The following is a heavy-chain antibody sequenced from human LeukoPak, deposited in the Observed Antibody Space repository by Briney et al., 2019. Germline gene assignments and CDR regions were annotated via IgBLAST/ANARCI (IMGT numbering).Heavy chain of an antibody. D-gene: IGHD3-10*01. J-gene: IGHJ4*02. CDR3: AKTYYYGSGTYYPLDY. Sequence: PGGSLRLSCAASGFTFRNYAMSWVRQAPGKGLEWVSTISGGGSTYYADSVKGRFTISRDNSKNTLYVQMNSLKIDDTAVYYCAKTYYYGSGTYYPLDYWGQGTLVTVSS. CDR1: GFTFRNYA. CDR2: ISGGGST. V-gene: IGHV3-23*01.